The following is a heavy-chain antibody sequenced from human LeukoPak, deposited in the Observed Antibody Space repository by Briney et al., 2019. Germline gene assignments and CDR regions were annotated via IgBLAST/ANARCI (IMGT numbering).Heavy chain of an antibody. D-gene: IGHD4-11*01. CDR3: ARSAAYSNYAAGAFDI. CDR1: GGSISSYY. J-gene: IGHJ3*02. Sequence: PSETLSFTCTVSGGSISSYYWSWIRQPPGKGLEWIGYIYYSGSTNYNPSLKSRVTISVDTSKNQFSLKLSSVTAADTALYYCARSAAYSNYAAGAFDIWGQGTMVTVSS. CDR2: IYYSGST. V-gene: IGHV4-59*01.